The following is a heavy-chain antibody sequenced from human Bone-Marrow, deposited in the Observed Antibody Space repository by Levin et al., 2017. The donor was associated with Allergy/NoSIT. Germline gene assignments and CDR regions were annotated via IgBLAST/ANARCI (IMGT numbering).Heavy chain of an antibody. J-gene: IGHJ4*01. CDR1: GGSLDGHY. D-gene: IGHD3-16*02. V-gene: IGHV4-34*01. CDR3: ARGAGIVLGDLSVEDCYFDY. Sequence: SETLSLTCAVSGGSLDGHYWTWIRQSPGKGLEWIGEISHHGSPTYNPSLKSRLTISVDKSRHQFSLRLTAVTAADTAVYYCARGAGIVLGDLSVEDCYFDYWGQGAQVTVSS. CDR2: ISHHGSP.